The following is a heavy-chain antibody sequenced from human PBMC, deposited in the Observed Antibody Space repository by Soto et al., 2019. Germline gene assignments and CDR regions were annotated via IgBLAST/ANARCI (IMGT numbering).Heavy chain of an antibody. V-gene: IGHV3-23*01. CDR2: ISGSGGST. D-gene: IGHD2-2*01. CDR3: AKAPGPAAGNWFDP. J-gene: IGHJ5*02. CDR1: GFTFSSYA. Sequence: EVQLLESGGGLVQPGGSLRLSCAASGFTFSSYAMSWVRQAPGKGLEWVSAISGSGGSTYYADSVKGRFTISRDYSKNTLYLQKNGLSAEDKAVYYCAKAPGPAAGNWFDPWGHGTLFTVSS.